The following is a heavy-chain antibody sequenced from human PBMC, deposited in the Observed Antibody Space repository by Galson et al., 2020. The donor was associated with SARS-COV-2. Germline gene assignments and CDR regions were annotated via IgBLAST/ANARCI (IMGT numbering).Heavy chain of an antibody. CDR1: GFSLSTSGMC. D-gene: IGHD6-13*01. CDR3: ARISSSSGPDYYYYGMGV. CDR2: IDWDDDK. J-gene: IGHJ6*02. Sequence: SGPTLVKPTQTLTLTCTFPGFSLSTSGMCVSWIRQPPGKALEWLALIDWDDDKYYSTSLQTRLTISKDTSKNQVVLTMTNMDPVDTATYYCARISSSSGPDYYYYGMGVWGQGTTVTVSS. V-gene: IGHV2-70*01.